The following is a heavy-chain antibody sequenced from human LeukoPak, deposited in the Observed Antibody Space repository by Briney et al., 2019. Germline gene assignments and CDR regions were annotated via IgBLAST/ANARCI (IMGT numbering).Heavy chain of an antibody. CDR2: IYYSGST. D-gene: IGHD2-2*02. J-gene: IGHJ4*02. Sequence: PSETLSLTCTVSGGSISSGGYYWSWIRQPPGKGLEWIGSIYYSGSTYYNPSLKSRVTISVDTSKNQLSLKLSSVTAADTAVYYCARQGKYCSSTSCYRDYWGQGTLVTVSS. CDR1: GGSISSGGYY. CDR3: ARQGKYCSSTSCYRDY. V-gene: IGHV4-39*01.